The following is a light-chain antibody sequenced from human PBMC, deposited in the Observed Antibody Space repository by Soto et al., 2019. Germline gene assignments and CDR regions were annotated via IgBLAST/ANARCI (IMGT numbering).Light chain of an antibody. CDR1: SSDIGGHNY. V-gene: IGLV2-14*01. Sequence: QSALTQPASVSGSPGQSITVSCTGTSSDIGGHNYVSWYQQHPGKVPKLIIYEVSNRPSGVSNRFSGSKSGNTASLTVSGLQAEDEADYYCSSDTTTSTLVFGGGTKLTVL. CDR2: EVS. J-gene: IGLJ2*01. CDR3: SSDTTTSTLV.